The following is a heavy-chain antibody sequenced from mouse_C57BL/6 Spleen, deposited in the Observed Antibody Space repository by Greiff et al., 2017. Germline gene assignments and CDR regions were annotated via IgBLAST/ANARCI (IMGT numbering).Heavy chain of an antibody. Sequence: VQLQQSGPGLVQPSQSLSITCPVSGFSLTSYGVHWVRQSPGKGLEWLGVIWSGGSTDYNAAFISRLSISKDNSKSQVFFKMNSLQADDTAIYYCARDGSSYYAMDYWGQGTSVTVSS. D-gene: IGHD1-1*01. V-gene: IGHV2-2*01. CDR2: IWSGGST. J-gene: IGHJ4*01. CDR1: GFSLTSYG. CDR3: ARDGSSYYAMDY.